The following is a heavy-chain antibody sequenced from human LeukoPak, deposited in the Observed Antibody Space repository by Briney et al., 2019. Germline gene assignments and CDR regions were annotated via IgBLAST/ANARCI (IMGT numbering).Heavy chain of an antibody. CDR1: GGSISSSNW. CDR3: ARHPSMTTALFDY. V-gene: IGHV4-39*01. J-gene: IGHJ4*02. CDR2: IYYSGST. Sequence: SETLSLTCAVSGGSISSSNWWSWVRQPPGKGLEWIGSIYYSGSTYYNPSLKSQVTISVDTSKNHISLRMSSVTAADTAVYYCARHPSMTTALFDYWGQGTLVTVSS. D-gene: IGHD4-17*01.